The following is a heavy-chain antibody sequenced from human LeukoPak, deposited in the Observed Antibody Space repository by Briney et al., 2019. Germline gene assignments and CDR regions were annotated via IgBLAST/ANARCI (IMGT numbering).Heavy chain of an antibody. V-gene: IGHV1-3*01. CDR2: INAGNGNT. D-gene: IGHD5-24*01. CDR1: GYTFTSYA. J-gene: IGHJ3*02. CDR3: ARVPSKMAFDI. Sequence: ASVKVSCKTSGYTFTSYAMHWVRQAPGQRLEWMGWINAGNGNTKYSQKFQGRVTITRDTSASTAYMELSSLRSEDTAVYYCARVPSKMAFDIWGQGTMVTVSS.